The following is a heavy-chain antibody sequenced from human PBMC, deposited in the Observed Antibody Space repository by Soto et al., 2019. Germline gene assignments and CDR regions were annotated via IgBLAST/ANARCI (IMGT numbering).Heavy chain of an antibody. CDR1: GFTFSSYA. V-gene: IGHV3-23*01. J-gene: IGHJ4*02. CDR2: ISGSGGST. D-gene: IGHD3-22*01. CDR3: AKDGSDSSGYDNFDY. Sequence: EVQLLESGGGLVQPGGSLRLSCAASGFTFSSYAMSWVRQAPGQRLEWVSAISGSGGSTYYADSVKGRFTISRDNSKNTLYLQMNSLRAEDTAVYYCAKDGSDSSGYDNFDYWGQGALVTVSS.